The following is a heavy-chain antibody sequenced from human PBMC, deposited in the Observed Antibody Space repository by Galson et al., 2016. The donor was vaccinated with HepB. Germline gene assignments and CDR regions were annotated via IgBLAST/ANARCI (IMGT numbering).Heavy chain of an antibody. V-gene: IGHV3-33*03. CDR2: IWHDGSTK. CDR3: ARTTAIKSQYDY. Sequence: SLRLSCAASGFTFSTCAMHWVRQAPGKGLEWVAVIWHDGSTKYYADSVKGRFTISRDNSKNTLYLQMNSLRVEDTVVYYCARTTAIKSQYDYWGQGTLVTVSS. J-gene: IGHJ4*02. D-gene: IGHD2-21*02. CDR1: GFTFSTCA.